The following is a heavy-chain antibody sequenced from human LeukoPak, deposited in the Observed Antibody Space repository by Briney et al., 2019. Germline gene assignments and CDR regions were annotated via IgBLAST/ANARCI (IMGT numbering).Heavy chain of an antibody. CDR3: ARDLPTVLGYYGMDV. D-gene: IGHD4-11*01. CDR1: GYTFTGYY. J-gene: IGHJ6*02. CDR2: INPNSGGT. Sequence: ASVKVSCKASGYTFTGYYMHWVRQAPGQGLEWMGWINPNSGGTNYAQKFQGRVTMTRDTSISTAYMELSRLRSDDTAVYYCARDLPTVLGYYGMDVWGQGTTVTVSS. V-gene: IGHV1-2*02.